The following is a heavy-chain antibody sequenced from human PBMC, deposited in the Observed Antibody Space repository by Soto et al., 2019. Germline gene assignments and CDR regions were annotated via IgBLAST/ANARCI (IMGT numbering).Heavy chain of an antibody. CDR1: GGTFSSYA. CDR3: ARVREDEGIGDYSWYGMDV. Sequence: QVQLVQSGAEVKKPGSSVRVSCKASGGTFSSYAINWVRQAPGQGLEWMGGIIPMFGAANYAQKFQGRVMITADASTRTVNMELSSLRSEDTAVYFCARVREDEGIGDYSWYGMDVWGQGTTVTVSS. J-gene: IGHJ6*02. CDR2: IIPMFGAA. V-gene: IGHV1-69*01. D-gene: IGHD6-13*01.